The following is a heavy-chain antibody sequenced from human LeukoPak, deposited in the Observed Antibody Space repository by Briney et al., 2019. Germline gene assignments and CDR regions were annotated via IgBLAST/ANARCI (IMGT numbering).Heavy chain of an antibody. CDR3: ATRGYSGYFFWEE. D-gene: IGHD5-12*01. J-gene: IGHJ4*02. CDR2: ISYDGSNK. V-gene: IGHV3-30-3*01. Sequence: PGGSLRLSCAASGFTFSSYAMHWVRQAPGKGLEWVAVISYDGSNKYYADSVKGRFTISRDNSKNTLYLQMNSLRAEDTAVYYCATRGYSGYFFWEEWGQGTLVTVSS. CDR1: GFTFSSYA.